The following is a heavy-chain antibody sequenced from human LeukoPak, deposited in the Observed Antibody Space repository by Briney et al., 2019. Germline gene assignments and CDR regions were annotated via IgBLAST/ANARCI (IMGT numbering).Heavy chain of an antibody. CDR2: IDSPSRSI. CDR3: ARAPSSGSYYRY. D-gene: IGHD1-26*01. V-gene: IGHV3-48*01. Sequence: GSLRLSCAASGFTFRSYKMNWVRQTPGKGPEWIAFIDSPSRSIFYADSVKGRFTISRDNSKNTLYLQMNSLRAEDTAVYYCARAPSSGSYYRYWGQGTLVTVSS. J-gene: IGHJ4*02. CDR1: GFTFRSYK.